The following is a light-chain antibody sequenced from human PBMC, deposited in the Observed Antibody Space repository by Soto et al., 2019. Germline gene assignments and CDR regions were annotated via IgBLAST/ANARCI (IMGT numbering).Light chain of an antibody. Sequence: EIGLTQSPGTLSLSPGERATLSCRASQSVSSSYLAWYQQKPGQAPRLLINGASSRATGIPDRFSGSGSGTDFTLTISRLEPEDFAVYYCQQYNTWPRTFGQGTKVDIK. CDR3: QQYNTWPRT. CDR2: GAS. J-gene: IGKJ1*01. CDR1: QSVSSSY. V-gene: IGKV3-20*01.